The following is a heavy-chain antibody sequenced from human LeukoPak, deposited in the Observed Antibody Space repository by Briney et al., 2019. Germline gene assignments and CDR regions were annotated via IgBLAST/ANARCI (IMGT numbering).Heavy chain of an antibody. CDR3: AKDGPGNGWPDLDY. CDR2: IGGSGGST. CDR1: GFPFRSYA. J-gene: IGHJ4*02. V-gene: IGHV3-23*01. D-gene: IGHD6-19*01. Sequence: GSLRLSCVASGFPFRSYAMSWVRQAPGKGLEWVSSIGGSGGSTYSADSVKGRFTISRDTSKSTLFLQMNNLRAEDTAVYYCAKDGPGNGWPDLDYWGQGTLVTVSS.